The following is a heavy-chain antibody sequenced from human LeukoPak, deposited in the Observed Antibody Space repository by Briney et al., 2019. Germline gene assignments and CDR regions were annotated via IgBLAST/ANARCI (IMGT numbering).Heavy chain of an antibody. CDR2: IYYSGST. J-gene: IGHJ6*02. D-gene: IGHD2-2*01. CDR1: GGSISSGGYY. V-gene: IGHV4-31*03. CDR3: VRDYCSSTSCYYYYGMVV. Sequence: SETLSLTCTVSGGSISSGGYYWSWIRQHPGKCLEWIGYIYYSGSTYYHPSLKSRVTISVDTSKNQFSLKLSSVTAADSAVYYCVRDYCSSTSCYYYYGMVVWGQGTTVTVSS.